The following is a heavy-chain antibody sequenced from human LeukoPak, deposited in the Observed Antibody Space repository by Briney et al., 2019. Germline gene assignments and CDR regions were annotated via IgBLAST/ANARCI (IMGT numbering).Heavy chain of an antibody. CDR3: ASLSSGSYIWFDP. V-gene: IGHV4-59*01. CDR1: GGSISSYY. Sequence: SETLSLTCTVSGGSISSYYWSWIRQPPGKGLEWIGYIYYSGSTNYNPSPKSRVTISVDMSKNQFSLKLSSVTAADTAVYYCASLSSGSYIWFDPWGQGTLVTVSS. CDR2: IYYSGST. J-gene: IGHJ5*02. D-gene: IGHD1-26*01.